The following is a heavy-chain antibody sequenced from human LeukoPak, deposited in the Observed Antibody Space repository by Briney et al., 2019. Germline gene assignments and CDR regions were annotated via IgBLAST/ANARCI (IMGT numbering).Heavy chain of an antibody. Sequence: SETLSLTCTVSGDSIGTYYWSWIRLPAGKGLEWIGQISTSGGSKYNPSLNSRVTMSLDTSNNHFSLALTALTAADTAIYYCARRDQTTAWSFGLWGRGAQVSVSS. J-gene: IGHJ2*01. V-gene: IGHV4-4*07. CDR2: ISTSGGS. CDR3: ARRDQTTAWSFGL. D-gene: IGHD1-14*01. CDR1: GDSIGTYY.